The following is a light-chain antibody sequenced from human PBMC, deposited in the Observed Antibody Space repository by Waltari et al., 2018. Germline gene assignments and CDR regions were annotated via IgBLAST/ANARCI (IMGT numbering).Light chain of an antibody. CDR1: QNINNF. V-gene: IGKV1-39*01. CDR2: TSS. J-gene: IGKJ2*03. Sequence: DIQMTQSPSSLSASVGDRVTITCRASQNINNFLNWYQQKPGKAPNLLIYTSSGLPKGVPSRFSGSGSGTDFTLTISGLQPEDLATYYCQQVFVTPYSFGQGTKL. CDR3: QQVFVTPYS.